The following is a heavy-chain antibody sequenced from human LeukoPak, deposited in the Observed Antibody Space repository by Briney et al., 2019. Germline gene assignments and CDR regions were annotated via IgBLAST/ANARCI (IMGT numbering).Heavy chain of an antibody. CDR3: ARDSSGSHYYYYMDV. CDR2: INPSGGST. Sequence: GASVKVSCKASGYTFTSYYMHWVRQAPGQGLEWMGIINPSGGSTSYAQKFQGRVTMTRDMSTSTVYMELSSLRSEDTAVYYCARDSSGSHYYYYMDVWGKGTTVTVSS. D-gene: IGHD1-26*01. CDR1: GYTFTSYY. J-gene: IGHJ6*03. V-gene: IGHV1-46*01.